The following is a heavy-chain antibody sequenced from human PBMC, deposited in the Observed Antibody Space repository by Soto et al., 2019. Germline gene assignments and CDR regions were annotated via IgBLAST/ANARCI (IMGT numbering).Heavy chain of an antibody. D-gene: IGHD3-9*01. V-gene: IGHV1-18*01. J-gene: IGHJ5*02. Sequence: QLQLTQSGGEARKPGASVRVSCAASGYKFSTYAISWLRQAPGQGLEWMGLITPNSGYTNYAQKFQGRLILTTDIPSSTDYMELTSLRCDDTAIYYCATSYDTGFDPWGQGTLVSVS. CDR3: ATSYDTGFDP. CDR2: ITPNSGYT. CDR1: GYKFSTYA.